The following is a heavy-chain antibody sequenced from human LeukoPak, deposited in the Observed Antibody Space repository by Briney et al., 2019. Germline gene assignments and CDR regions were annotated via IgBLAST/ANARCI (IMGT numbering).Heavy chain of an antibody. CDR3: AKDLYSGGYYHEYYFDY. CDR2: ISGSGGST. Sequence: GGSLRLSCAASGFTFSSYPMSWVRQAPGKGLEWVSSISGSGGSTYYADSVKGRFTISRDNSKNTLYLQMNSLRAEDTAVYYCAKDLYSGGYYHEYYFDYWGQGTLVTVSS. V-gene: IGHV3-23*01. J-gene: IGHJ4*02. D-gene: IGHD3-22*01. CDR1: GFTFSSYP.